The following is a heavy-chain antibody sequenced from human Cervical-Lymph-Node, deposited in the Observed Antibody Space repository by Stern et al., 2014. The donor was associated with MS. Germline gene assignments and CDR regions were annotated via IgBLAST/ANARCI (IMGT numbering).Heavy chain of an antibody. CDR2: IVVGSGNT. Sequence: QLVQSGPEVKKPGTSVKVSCKASRFTFTSSAVQWVRQARGQRLEWIGWIVVGSGNTNYAQKFQERVTITRDMSTSTAYMELSSLRSEDTAVYYCAARANYYDSPGDWFDPWGQGTLVTVSS. V-gene: IGHV1-58*01. CDR3: AARANYYDSPGDWFDP. D-gene: IGHD3-22*01. CDR1: RFTFTSSA. J-gene: IGHJ5*02.